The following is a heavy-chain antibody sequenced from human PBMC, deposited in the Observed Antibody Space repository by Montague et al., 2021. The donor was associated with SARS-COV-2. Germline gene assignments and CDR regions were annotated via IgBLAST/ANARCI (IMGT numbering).Heavy chain of an antibody. V-gene: IGHV3-23*03. D-gene: IGHD3-9*01. J-gene: IGHJ4*02. CDR1: GFTFSGSP. CDR2: IHSAGRCS. Sequence: SLRLSCAASGFTFSGSPMSWVRQAPGEGLEWVSVIHSAGRCSYYGHSVEGRFTISRDNSKNTVYLQMNNLRAEDTAVYYCAKVGDIMAGFSLVNLDHWGQGILVIVSS. CDR3: AKVGDIMAGFSLVNLDH.